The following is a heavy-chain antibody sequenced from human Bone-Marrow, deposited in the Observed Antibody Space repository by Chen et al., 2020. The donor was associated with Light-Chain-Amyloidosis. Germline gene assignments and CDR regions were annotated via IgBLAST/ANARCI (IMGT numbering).Heavy chain of an antibody. J-gene: IGHJ4*02. CDR1: GRSISIYY. Sequence: QVQLQESGPGLVKPSETLSPTCSVSGRSISIYYWSWLRQPPGKGLEWIGYIYSSGNSNYNPSLKSRVTISIDTSKNQFSLKLSSVTAADTAVYYCARRGDGYNFDYWGQGTLVTVSS. V-gene: IGHV4-59*08. CDR2: IYSSGNS. CDR3: ARRGDGYNFDY. D-gene: IGHD5-12*01.